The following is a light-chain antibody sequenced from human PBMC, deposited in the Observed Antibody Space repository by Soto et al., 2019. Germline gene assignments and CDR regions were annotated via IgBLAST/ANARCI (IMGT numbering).Light chain of an antibody. V-gene: IGLV1-40*01. Sequence: QSVLTQPPSVSGAPGQRVTIYCTGSSSNIGAGYDVHWYQQRPGTAPKLLIFGNINRPSGVPDRFSGSKSGTSASLAITGLQAEDEGDYYCQSYDSTLGARYVFGTGTKLTVL. CDR1: SSNIGAGYD. CDR3: QSYDSTLGARYV. J-gene: IGLJ1*01. CDR2: GNI.